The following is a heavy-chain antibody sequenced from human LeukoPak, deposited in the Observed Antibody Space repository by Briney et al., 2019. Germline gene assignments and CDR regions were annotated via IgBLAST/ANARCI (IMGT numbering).Heavy chain of an antibody. D-gene: IGHD5-18*01. Sequence: PSETLSLTCTVSGGSISSYYWSWIRQPPGKGLEWIGYIYYSGSTNYNPSLKSRVTISVDTSKNQFSLKLSSVTAADTAVYYCARSTAMDSDFDYWGQGTLVTVSS. CDR2: IYYSGST. CDR1: GGSISSYY. V-gene: IGHV4-59*01. CDR3: ARSTAMDSDFDY. J-gene: IGHJ4*02.